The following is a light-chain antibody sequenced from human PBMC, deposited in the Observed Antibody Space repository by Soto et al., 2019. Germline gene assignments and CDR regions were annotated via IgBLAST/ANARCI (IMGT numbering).Light chain of an antibody. CDR3: QQYNSYPFT. J-gene: IGKJ3*01. CDR1: QSISSW. Sequence: DIQMTQSPSTLSASVGDRVTITCRASQSISSWLAWFQQKPGKAPKVLIYKASTLETGVPSRFSGSESGKEFTLTIISLQPDDFATYYCQQYNSYPFTFGPGTKVDIK. CDR2: KAS. V-gene: IGKV1-5*03.